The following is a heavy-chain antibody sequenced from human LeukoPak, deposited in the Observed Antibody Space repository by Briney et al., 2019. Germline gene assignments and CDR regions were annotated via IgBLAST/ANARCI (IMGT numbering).Heavy chain of an antibody. CDR2: IGYSGANT. Sequence: PGGCLRLSCAASGFTFSTFGMHWVRQAPGEGLEWVAYIGYSGANTYYADSVKGRFTISRDDSKNTVHLQMNSLRAADTALYSCARDLNGKFYIAYWGQGTLVTVSS. D-gene: IGHD2-8*01. V-gene: IGHV3-30*02. CDR3: ARDLNGKFYIAY. J-gene: IGHJ4*02. CDR1: GFTFSTFG.